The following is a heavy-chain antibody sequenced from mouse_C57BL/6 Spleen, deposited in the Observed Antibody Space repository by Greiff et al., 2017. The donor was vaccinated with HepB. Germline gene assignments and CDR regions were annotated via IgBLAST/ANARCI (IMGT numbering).Heavy chain of an antibody. Sequence: VKLMESGAELARPGASVKLSCKASGYTFTSYGISWVKQRTGQGLEWIGEIYPRSGNTYYNEKFKGKATLTADKSSSTAYMELRSLTSEDSAVYFCASLITTVVARYFDDWGTGTTVTVSS. CDR3: ASLITTVVARYFDD. CDR2: IYPRSGNT. V-gene: IGHV1-81*01. CDR1: GYTFTSYG. D-gene: IGHD1-1*01. J-gene: IGHJ1*03.